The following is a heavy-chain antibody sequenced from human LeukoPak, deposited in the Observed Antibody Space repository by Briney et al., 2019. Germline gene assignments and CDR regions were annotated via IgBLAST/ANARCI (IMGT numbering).Heavy chain of an antibody. Sequence: ASVKVSCKASGGTFSSYAISWVRQAPGQGLEWMGGIIPIFGTANYAQKFQGRVTITADKSTSTAYMELSSLRSEDTAVYYCARAKGIVDTAMVPLYYFDYWGQGTLVTVSS. V-gene: IGHV1-69*06. CDR3: ARAKGIVDTAMVPLYYFDY. CDR2: IIPIFGTA. J-gene: IGHJ4*02. CDR1: GGTFSSYA. D-gene: IGHD5-18*01.